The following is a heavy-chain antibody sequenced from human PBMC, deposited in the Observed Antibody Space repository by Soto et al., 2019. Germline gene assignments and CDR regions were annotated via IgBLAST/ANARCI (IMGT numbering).Heavy chain of an antibody. CDR3: ARDWFGELLHDYYYYGMDV. CDR1: GGSFSGYY. CDR2: INHSGST. J-gene: IGHJ6*02. D-gene: IGHD3-10*01. Sequence: SETLSLTCAVYGGSFSGYYWSWIRQPPGKGLEWIGEINHSGSTNYNPSLKSRVTISVDTSKNQFSLKLSSVTAADTAVYYCARDWFGELLHDYYYYGMDVWGQGPRSPSP. V-gene: IGHV4-34*01.